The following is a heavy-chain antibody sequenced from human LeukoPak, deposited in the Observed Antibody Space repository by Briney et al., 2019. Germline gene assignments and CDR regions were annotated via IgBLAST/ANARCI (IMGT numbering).Heavy chain of an antibody. V-gene: IGHV3-21*01. CDR2: ISTSSRHI. D-gene: IGHD4-17*01. CDR3: ARDLWTVTTRYSWFDP. Sequence: PGGSLRLSCAASGFTFSSYSMNWVRQAPGKGLEWVSSISTSSRHIYYAASVKSRFTISRDNAKNSLYLQMNSLRAEDTAVYYCARDLWTVTTRYSWFDPWGQGTLVTVSS. CDR1: GFTFSSYS. J-gene: IGHJ5*02.